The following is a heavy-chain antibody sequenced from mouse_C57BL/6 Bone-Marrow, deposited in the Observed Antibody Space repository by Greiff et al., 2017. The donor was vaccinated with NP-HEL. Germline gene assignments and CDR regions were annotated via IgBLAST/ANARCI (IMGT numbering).Heavy chain of an antibody. D-gene: IGHD2-2*01. V-gene: IGHV14-4*01. J-gene: IGHJ4*01. CDR1: GFNIKDDY. CDR3: TTSMVTTTSYAMDY. Sequence: EVKLMESGAELVRPGASVKLSCTASGFNIKDDYMHWVKQRPEQGLAWIGWIDPENGDTEYASKFQGKATITADTSSNTAYLQLSSLTSEDTAVYYCTTSMVTTTSYAMDYWGQGTSVTVSS. CDR2: IDPENGDT.